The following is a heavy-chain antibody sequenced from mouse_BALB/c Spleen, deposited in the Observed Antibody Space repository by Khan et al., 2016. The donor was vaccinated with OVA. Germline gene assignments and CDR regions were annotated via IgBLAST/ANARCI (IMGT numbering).Heavy chain of an antibody. J-gene: IGHJ1*01. D-gene: IGHD1-1*02. Sequence: QIQLVQSGPELKKPGETVKISCKASGYTFTNYGMNWVKQAPGKGLKWMGWINTYTEEPTYADDFKGRFAFSLATSASTAYLQINNLKNEDTATYFCASGGYWYFDVWGAGTTVTV. CDR2: INTYTEEP. V-gene: IGHV9-3-1*01. CDR1: GYTFTNYG. CDR3: ASGGYWYFDV.